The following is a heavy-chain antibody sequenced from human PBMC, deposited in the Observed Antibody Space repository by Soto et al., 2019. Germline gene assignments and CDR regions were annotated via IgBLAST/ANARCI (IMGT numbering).Heavy chain of an antibody. V-gene: IGHV4-30-2*01. J-gene: IGHJ4*02. Sequence: QLQLQESGSGLVKPSQTLSLTCAVSGGSISSGGYSWSWIRQPPGKGLEWIGYIYHSGSTYYNPSRRCRVTLAGDRSKNQFSLKLSSVAAADTAVYYCAAGGGLPRYYWGQGTLVTVSS. CDR3: AAGGGLPRYY. CDR2: IYHSGST. CDR1: GGSISSGGYS. D-gene: IGHD5-12*01.